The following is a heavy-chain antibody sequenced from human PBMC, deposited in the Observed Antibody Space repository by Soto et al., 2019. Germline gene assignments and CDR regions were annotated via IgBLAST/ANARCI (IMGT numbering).Heavy chain of an antibody. D-gene: IGHD6-13*01. V-gene: IGHV1-3*01. CDR2: INAGSGNT. CDR1: GYTFTNYA. CDR3: ACEQQLATFQH. Sequence: QVPLVQSGAEVKKPGASVKVSCKASGYTFTNYAIHWVRQAPGQRLEWMGWINAGSGNTKYSQRFEGRVSITRDTSASTAYMEVSSLTSDDTAVYYCACEQQLATFQHWGQGTLVTVSS. J-gene: IGHJ1*01.